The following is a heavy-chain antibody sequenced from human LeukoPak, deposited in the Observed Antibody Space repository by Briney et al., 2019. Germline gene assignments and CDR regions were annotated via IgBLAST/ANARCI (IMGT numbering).Heavy chain of an antibody. CDR3: VKDLSGIAVAGTDY. V-gene: IGHV3-64D*06. D-gene: IGHD6-19*01. Sequence: GGSLRLSCSASGFTFSSYAMHWVRQAPGKGLEXXXAISSNGGSTYXADSXXXRFTISRDNSKNTLYLRMSSLRAEDTAVNYCVKDLSGIAVAGTDYWGQGTLVTVSS. CDR1: GFTFSSYA. J-gene: IGHJ4*02. CDR2: ISSNGGST.